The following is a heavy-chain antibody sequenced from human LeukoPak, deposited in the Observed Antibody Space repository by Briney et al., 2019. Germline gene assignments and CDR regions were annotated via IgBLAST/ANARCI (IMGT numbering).Heavy chain of an antibody. Sequence: SETLSLTCTVSGGSISSYYWSWIRQPPGKGLEWIGFIYDSGSTNYNPSLKSRVTISVDTSKKQFSLKLSSVTAADTAVYYCARSNSPWEVGATYYMDVWGKGTTATISS. V-gene: IGHV4-59*08. D-gene: IGHD1-26*01. CDR3: ARSNSPWEVGATYYMDV. CDR1: GGSISSYY. J-gene: IGHJ6*03. CDR2: IYDSGST.